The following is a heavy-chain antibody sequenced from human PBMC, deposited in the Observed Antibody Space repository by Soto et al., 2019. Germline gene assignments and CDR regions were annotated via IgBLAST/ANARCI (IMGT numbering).Heavy chain of an antibody. CDR1: GFTFSSYG. D-gene: IGHD6-19*01. CDR2: ISYDGSNK. CDR3: AKDKHSSGHDY. Sequence: LRLSCAASGFTFSSYGMHWVRQAPGKGLEWVAVISYDGSNKYYADSVKGRFTISRDNSKNTLYLQMNSLRAEDTAVYYCAKDKHSSGHDYWGQGTLVTVSS. V-gene: IGHV3-30*18. J-gene: IGHJ4*02.